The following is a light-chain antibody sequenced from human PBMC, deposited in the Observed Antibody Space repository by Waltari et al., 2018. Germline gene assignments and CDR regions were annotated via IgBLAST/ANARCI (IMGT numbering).Light chain of an antibody. J-gene: IGLJ1*01. CDR1: SSDVGAYNF. CDR3: SSYTTISTRV. V-gene: IGLV2-14*01. CDR2: EVR. Sequence: QFALTQPASVSGSPGQSITISCTGTSSDVGAYNFVSWYQQHPGKAPKILIYEVRNRPSGVSKRFSGSKSGNTASLTISGLQAEDEADYYCSSYTTISTRVFGTGTKVTVL.